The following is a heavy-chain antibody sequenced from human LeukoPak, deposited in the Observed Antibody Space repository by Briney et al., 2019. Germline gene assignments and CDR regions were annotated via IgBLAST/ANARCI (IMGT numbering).Heavy chain of an antibody. CDR3: ARGGYGGRYSWDYFDY. J-gene: IGHJ4*02. CDR1: GYTFTGCY. D-gene: IGHD1-26*01. V-gene: IGHV1-2*02. Sequence: ASVKVSCKASGYTFTGCYMHWVRQAPGQGLEWMGWINPNSGDTNYAQKFQGRVTMTRDTSISTAYMELSRLRSDDTAVYYCARGGYGGRYSWDYFDYWGQGTLVTVSS. CDR2: INPNSGDT.